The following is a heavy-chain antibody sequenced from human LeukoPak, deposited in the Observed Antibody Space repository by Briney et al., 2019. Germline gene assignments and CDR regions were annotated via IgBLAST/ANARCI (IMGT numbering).Heavy chain of an antibody. D-gene: IGHD3-10*01. V-gene: IGHV4-59*12. Sequence: SETLSLTCTVSGGSISSYYWSWIRQPPGKGLEWIGYISYSGSTNYNPSLKSRVTISVDTSKNQFSLKLSSVTAADTAVYYCARGRGLLWFGELLSGNWFDPWGQGTLVTVSS. CDR1: GGSISSYY. CDR3: ARGRGLLWFGELLSGNWFDP. CDR2: ISYSGST. J-gene: IGHJ5*02.